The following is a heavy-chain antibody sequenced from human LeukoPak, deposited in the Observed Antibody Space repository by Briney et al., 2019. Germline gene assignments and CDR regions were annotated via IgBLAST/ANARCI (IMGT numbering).Heavy chain of an antibody. CDR2: ISSSSSYI. V-gene: IGHV3-21*01. Sequence: GGSLRLSCAASGFTFSSYEMNWVRQAPGKGLEWVSSISSSSSYIYYADSVKGRFTISRDNAKKSLYLEMSSLRVEDTAVYFCARLRSLDKWGQGTLVTVS. CDR1: GFTFSSYE. J-gene: IGHJ4*02. CDR3: ARLRSLDK. D-gene: IGHD5-24*01.